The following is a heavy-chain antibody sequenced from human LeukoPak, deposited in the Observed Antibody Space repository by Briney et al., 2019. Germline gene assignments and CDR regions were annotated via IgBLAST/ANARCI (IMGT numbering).Heavy chain of an antibody. V-gene: IGHV7-4-1*02. CDR3: VRGLDSSGWNGYFDY. Sequence: GASVKVSCKTSGYTFTEYPINWVRQAPGQGLEWMGWINTNTGKPTYAQDFTGRFVFSLDTSVGTAYLQISSLKAEDTAVYFCVRGLDSSGWNGYFDYWGQGTLLTVSS. CDR1: GYTFTEYP. J-gene: IGHJ4*02. D-gene: IGHD6-19*01. CDR2: INTNTGKP.